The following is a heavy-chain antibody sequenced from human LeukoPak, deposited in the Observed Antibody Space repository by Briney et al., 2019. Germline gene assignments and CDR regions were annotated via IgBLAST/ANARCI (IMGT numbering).Heavy chain of an antibody. CDR1: GSGFTFSEYW. D-gene: IGHD2-21*01. V-gene: IGHV3-7*01. CDR2: IKGDGSET. Sequence: GGSLRLSCVASGSGFTFSEYWMGWVRQAPGERLEWVANIKGDGSETYYVDSVKGRFSVSRDNSNNSVYLHMNSLRGDDTALYRCAREAYCGGPSCFAVNYMDVSGKGTTVTVSS. J-gene: IGHJ6*03. CDR3: AREAYCGGPSCFAVNYMDV.